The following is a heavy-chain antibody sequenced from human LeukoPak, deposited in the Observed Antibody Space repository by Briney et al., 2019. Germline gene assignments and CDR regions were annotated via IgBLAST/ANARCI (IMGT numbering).Heavy chain of an antibody. V-gene: IGHV3-33*01. CDR3: ARDCSGGSCYQFDY. D-gene: IGHD2-15*01. J-gene: IGHJ4*02. CDR2: IWYAGSNK. CDR1: GFTFSSYG. Sequence: PGGTLRLFCAASGFTFSSYGMHWVRQAPAKGLEWVAVIWYAGSNKYYADSVKGRFTISRDNSKNKLYLQMMSLKAEDTAVYYCARDCSGGSCYQFDYWGQGTLVTVSS.